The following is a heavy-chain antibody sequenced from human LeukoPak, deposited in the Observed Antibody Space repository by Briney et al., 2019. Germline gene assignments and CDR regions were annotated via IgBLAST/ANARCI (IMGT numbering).Heavy chain of an antibody. Sequence: GGSLRLSCAASGFTVSSNFMSWVRQAPGKGLEWVSVIYSGDSTYYADSVRGRFTMSRDNSKNTLYLQMNSLRAEDTAVYYCAKNTMIVVVPTNPFDIWGQGTMVTVSS. CDR2: IYSGDST. V-gene: IGHV3-53*01. J-gene: IGHJ3*02. D-gene: IGHD3-22*01. CDR3: AKNTMIVVVPTNPFDI. CDR1: GFTVSSNF.